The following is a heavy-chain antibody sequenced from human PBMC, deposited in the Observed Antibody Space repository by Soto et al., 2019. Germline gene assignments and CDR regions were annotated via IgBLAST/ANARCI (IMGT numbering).Heavy chain of an antibody. J-gene: IGHJ4*02. CDR3: ARVSRGPIDN. V-gene: IGHV1-69*01. CDR2: VIPIFQTP. CDR1: GGSFSDYT. Sequence: QAQLVQSGAEVKKPGSSVKVSCKASGGSFSDYTINWVRQAPGQGLEWMGGVIPIFQTPTYAQNFQGRVTITAVESTSTAYMELNSRTSGDTAVYYCARVSRGPIDNWGQGTLVTVSS. D-gene: IGHD3-10*01.